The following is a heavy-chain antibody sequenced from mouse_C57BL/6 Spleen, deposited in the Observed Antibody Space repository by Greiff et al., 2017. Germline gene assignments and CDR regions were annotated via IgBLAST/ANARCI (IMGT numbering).Heavy chain of an antibody. CDR1: GYTFTDYY. V-gene: IGHV1-19*01. Sequence: EVQLQQSGPVLVKPGASVKMSCKASGYTFTDYYMNWVKQSHGKSLEWIGVINPYNGGTSYNQKFKGKATLTVDKSSSAAYMELNSLTSEDSAVYYCASITTVASDAMDYWGQGTSVTVSS. D-gene: IGHD1-1*01. CDR3: ASITTVASDAMDY. CDR2: INPYNGGT. J-gene: IGHJ4*01.